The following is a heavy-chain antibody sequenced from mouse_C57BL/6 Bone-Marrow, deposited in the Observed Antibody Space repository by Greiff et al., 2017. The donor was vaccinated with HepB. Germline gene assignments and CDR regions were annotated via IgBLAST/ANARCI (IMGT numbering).Heavy chain of an antibody. D-gene: IGHD2-1*01. Sequence: VQLKESGGGLVKPGGSLKLSCAASGFTFSSYAMSWVRQTPEKRLEWVATISDGGSYTYYPDNVKGRFTISRDNAKNNLYLQMSHLKSEDTAMYYCAREGDYGNYENFDVWGTGTTVTVSS. CDR1: GFTFSSYA. CDR2: ISDGGSYT. CDR3: AREGDYGNYENFDV. V-gene: IGHV5-4*01. J-gene: IGHJ1*03.